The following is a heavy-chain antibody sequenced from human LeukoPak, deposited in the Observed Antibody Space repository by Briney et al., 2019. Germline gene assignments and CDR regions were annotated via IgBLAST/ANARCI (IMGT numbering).Heavy chain of an antibody. J-gene: IGHJ4*02. CDR3: AKPVGATTGFDY. CDR1: GFTFSSYS. CDR2: IRYDGSNK. Sequence: PGGSLRLSCAASGFTFSSYSMNWVRQAPGKGLEWVAFIRYDGSNKYYADSVKGRFTISRDNSKNTLYLQMNSLRAEDTAVYYCAKPVGATTGFDYWGQGTLVTVSS. D-gene: IGHD1-26*01. V-gene: IGHV3-30*02.